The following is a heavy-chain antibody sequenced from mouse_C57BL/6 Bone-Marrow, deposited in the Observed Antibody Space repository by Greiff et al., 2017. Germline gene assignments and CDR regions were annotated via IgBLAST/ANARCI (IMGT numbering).Heavy chain of an antibody. Sequence: VQLQESGPELVKPGASVKISCKASGYAFSSSWMNWVKQRPGKGLEWIGRIYPGDGDTNYNGKFKGKATLTADKSSSTAYMQLSSLTSEDSAVYFCARGDFGWYFDVWGTGTTVTVSS. CDR3: ARGDFGWYFDV. CDR2: IYPGDGDT. V-gene: IGHV1-82*01. CDR1: GYAFSSSW. J-gene: IGHJ1*03. D-gene: IGHD3-3*01.